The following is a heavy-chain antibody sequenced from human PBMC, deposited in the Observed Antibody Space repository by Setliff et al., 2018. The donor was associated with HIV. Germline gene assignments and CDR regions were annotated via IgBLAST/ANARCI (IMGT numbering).Heavy chain of an antibody. D-gene: IGHD2-8*01. CDR1: GGSISSFNW. Sequence: SETLSLTCDVSGGSISSFNWWSWVRQSPGKGLEWIGEIYHTGSTNYSPSLKSRVTISVDKSKNQFSLRLSSVTAADTAVYYCARGQLYCTNGVCYTCYYRIWGQGTLVTVSS. CDR3: ARGQLYCTNGVCYTCYYRI. CDR2: IYHTGST. V-gene: IGHV4-4*02. J-gene: IGHJ4*02.